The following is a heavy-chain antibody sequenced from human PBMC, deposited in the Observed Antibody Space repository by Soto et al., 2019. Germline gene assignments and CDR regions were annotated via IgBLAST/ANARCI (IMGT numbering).Heavy chain of an antibody. CDR2: ISEGGGKT. CDR1: GFTFSSNA. Sequence: GGSLRLSCAASGFTFSSNAMSWVRQAPGKGLEWISAISEGGGKTYYADSVKGRFTISRDNAENSVYLQMDSPRADDTAVYYCARQAARNYIDSWGQGNSVTVSS. J-gene: IGHJ4*02. D-gene: IGHD6-6*01. CDR3: ARQAARNYIDS. V-gene: IGHV3-23*01.